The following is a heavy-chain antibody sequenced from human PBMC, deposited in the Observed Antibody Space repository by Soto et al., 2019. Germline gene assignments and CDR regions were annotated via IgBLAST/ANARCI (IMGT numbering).Heavy chain of an antibody. Sequence: GASVKVSCKAFGYTFTSYGISWLRQAPGQRLEWMGWISGYNGHPNDSQKFQGRITITIDTSTSTVYMELRSLRSDDTAVYYCARDLGYSSGFVRFDYWG. CDR2: ISGYNGHP. D-gene: IGHD6-19*01. V-gene: IGHV1-18*01. J-gene: IGHJ4*01. CDR1: GYTFTSYG. CDR3: ARDLGYSSGFVRFDY.